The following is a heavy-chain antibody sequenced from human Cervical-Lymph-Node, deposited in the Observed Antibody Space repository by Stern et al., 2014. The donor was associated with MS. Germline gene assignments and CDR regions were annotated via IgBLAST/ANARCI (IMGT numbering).Heavy chain of an antibody. Sequence: VQLVESGAQVKQPWASVKVSCEGSGYTFIRYYIHWVRQAPGQGLECMGIVNANGGSARSAHEFQGRVPMASDTSTSTVSMELSSLRSEDTAVYYCATLYDSSGNYGMEVWGQGTTVIVSS. CDR2: VNANGGSA. CDR3: ATLYDSSGNYGMEV. J-gene: IGHJ6*02. V-gene: IGHV1-46*01. CDR1: GYTFIRYY. D-gene: IGHD5/OR15-5a*01.